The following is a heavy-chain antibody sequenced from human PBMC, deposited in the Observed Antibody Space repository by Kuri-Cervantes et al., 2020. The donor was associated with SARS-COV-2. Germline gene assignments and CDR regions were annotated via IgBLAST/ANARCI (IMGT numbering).Heavy chain of an antibody. V-gene: IGHV3-21*05. Sequence: GGSLRLSCAASGFTFSSYVMYWVRQAPGKGLEWVSYISSSSSYTNYADSVKGRFTISRDNAKNSLYLQMNSLRAEDTAVYYCARVLPYDFWSGYYTDYGMDVWGQGTTVTVSS. CDR2: ISSSSSYT. CDR1: GFTFSSYV. CDR3: ARVLPYDFWSGYYTDYGMDV. J-gene: IGHJ6*02. D-gene: IGHD3-3*01.